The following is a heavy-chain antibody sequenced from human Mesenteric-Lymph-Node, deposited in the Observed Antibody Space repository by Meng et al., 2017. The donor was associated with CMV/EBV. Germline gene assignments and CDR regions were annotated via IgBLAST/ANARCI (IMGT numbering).Heavy chain of an antibody. CDR3: AKGTDLDY. J-gene: IGHJ4*02. V-gene: IGHV3-73*01. CDR2: IRSKTNSYAT. CDR1: GFPFSGSA. D-gene: IGHD3-10*01. Sequence: LSCAASGFPFSGSAMHWVRQASGKGLEWVGRIRSKTNSYATAYAASVKGRFTISRVDSKNTSYLQMNSLKTEDTAVYYCAKGTDLDYWGQGTLVTVSS.